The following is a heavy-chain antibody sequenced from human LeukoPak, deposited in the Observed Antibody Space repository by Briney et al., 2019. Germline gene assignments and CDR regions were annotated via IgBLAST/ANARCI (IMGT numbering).Heavy chain of an antibody. D-gene: IGHD2-15*01. CDR2: ISYDGSNK. V-gene: IGHV3-30*18. CDR1: GFTFSSYG. J-gene: IGHJ4*02. Sequence: PGRSLRLSCAASGFTFSSYGMHWVRQAPGKGLEWVQVISYDGSNKYYADSVKGRFTISRDNSKNTLYLQMNSLRAEDTAVYYCAKGILGYCSGGSCYPFDYWGQGTLVTVSS. CDR3: AKGILGYCSGGSCYPFDY.